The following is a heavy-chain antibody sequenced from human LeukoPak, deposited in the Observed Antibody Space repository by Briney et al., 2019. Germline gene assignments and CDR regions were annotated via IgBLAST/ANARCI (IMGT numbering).Heavy chain of an antibody. CDR1: DDSLSGYY. CDR2: IYTSGTT. CDR3: ARSRPLYASGNFYNVDAFDI. V-gene: IGHV4-4*07. Sequence: SETLSLTCTVSDDSLSGYYCHWIRQSAGKGLEWIGRIYTSGTTNYSPSLNSRVNLSVDTSKRQFSLKLSSVTAADTAAYYCARSRPLYASGNFYNVDAFDIWGQGTMVTVSS. J-gene: IGHJ3*02. D-gene: IGHD3-10*01.